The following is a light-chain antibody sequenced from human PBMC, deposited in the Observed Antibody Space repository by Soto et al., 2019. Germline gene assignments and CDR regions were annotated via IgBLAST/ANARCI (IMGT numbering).Light chain of an antibody. CDR1: QGISSY. CDR3: QQLNSYPLT. CDR2: AAS. V-gene: IGKV1-9*01. J-gene: IGKJ1*01. Sequence: DIQLTQSPSFLSASVGDRVTITCRASQGISSYLAWYQQKPGKAPKLLIYAASTLHSGVPSRFSGSGSGPEFTLTISSLQPEDFATYYCQQLNSYPLTFGQGTKVEIK.